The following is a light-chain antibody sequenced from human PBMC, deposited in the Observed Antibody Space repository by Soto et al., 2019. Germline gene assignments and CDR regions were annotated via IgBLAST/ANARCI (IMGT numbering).Light chain of an antibody. CDR2: GAS. CDR1: QTFTNNY. V-gene: IGKV3-20*01. J-gene: IGKJ2*01. Sequence: EIVLTQSPGTLSLSPGERAILSCRASQTFTNNYLAWYQQKPGQAPRLLIYGASNRATGIPDWFSGSGSGTDFTLIISGLEPEDSAVYYCQQYGSSPYTFGQGTKLEIK. CDR3: QQYGSSPYT.